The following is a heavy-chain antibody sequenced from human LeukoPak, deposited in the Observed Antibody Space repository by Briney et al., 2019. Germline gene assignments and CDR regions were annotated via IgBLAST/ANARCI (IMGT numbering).Heavy chain of an antibody. CDR1: GFTYVTYA. CDR2: ISDNGGRT. J-gene: IGHJ4*02. CDR3: ARNSYSTGWYFFDY. V-gene: IGHV3-23*01. D-gene: IGHD6-19*01. Sequence: GGSLRLSCTVSGFTYVTYAMSWVRQAPGKGLEWVSCISDNGGRTYYADSMKGRFTVSRDNSRNTLYLQMHSLRADDTAVYYCARNSYSTGWYFFDYWGLGTLVTVSS.